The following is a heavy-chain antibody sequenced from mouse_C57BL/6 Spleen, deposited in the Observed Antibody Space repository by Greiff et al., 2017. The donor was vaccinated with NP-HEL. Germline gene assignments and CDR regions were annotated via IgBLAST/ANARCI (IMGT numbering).Heavy chain of an antibody. J-gene: IGHJ2*01. CDR3: AREDYYYGSHDY. Sequence: QVQLKESGPELVKPGASVKISCKASGYAFSSSWMNWVKQRPGKGLEWIGRIYPGDGDTNYNGKFKGKATLTADKSSSTAYMQLSSLTSEDSAVYFCAREDYYYGSHDYWGQGTTLTVSS. D-gene: IGHD1-1*01. CDR2: IYPGDGDT. CDR1: GYAFSSSW. V-gene: IGHV1-82*01.